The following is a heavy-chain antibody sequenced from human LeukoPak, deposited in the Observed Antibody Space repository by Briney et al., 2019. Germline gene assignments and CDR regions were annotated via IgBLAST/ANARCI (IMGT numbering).Heavy chain of an antibody. V-gene: IGHV1-24*01. CDR2: FDPEDGET. CDR1: GYTLTELS. J-gene: IGHJ6*03. D-gene: IGHD3-10*01. Sequence: ASVKVSCKVSGYTLTELSMHWVRQAPGKGLEWMGGFDPEDGETIYAQKFQGRVTMTEDTSTDTAYMELSSLRSEDTAVYYCATDQGSYGSGTSYMDVWGKGTTVTVSS. CDR3: ATDQGSYGSGTSYMDV.